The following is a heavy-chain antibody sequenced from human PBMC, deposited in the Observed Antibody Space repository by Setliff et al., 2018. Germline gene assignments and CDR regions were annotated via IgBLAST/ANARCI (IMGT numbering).Heavy chain of an antibody. CDR1: EFTFRSYW. V-gene: IGHV3-7*01. D-gene: IGHD1-26*01. J-gene: IGHJ4*02. CDR3: ARGGIVTARCQEF. Sequence: GGSLRLSCVGSEFTFRSYWMTWVRQAPGKGLEWVANINPDGSEKYYADSVKGRFTISRDNAKSLLYLQMNSLRTEDTAVYFCARGGIVTARCQEFWGPGTLVTVSS. CDR2: INPDGSEK.